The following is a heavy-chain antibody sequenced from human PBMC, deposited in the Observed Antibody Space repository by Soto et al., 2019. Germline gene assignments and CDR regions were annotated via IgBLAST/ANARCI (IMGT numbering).Heavy chain of an antibody. CDR3: TRSIITTAGTDAFDL. Sequence: QVQLVQSGAEVKKPGASVRVSCKASAYTFTGYYVHWVRQAPGQGPEWMGMINPSRGGTDYAQKFQGRVTMTRDTSTTTVYMELSSLRSEDTAIYYCTRSIITTAGTDAFDLWGQGTLVTVSS. V-gene: IGHV1-46*03. CDR2: INPSRGGT. CDR1: AYTFTGYY. J-gene: IGHJ3*01. D-gene: IGHD6-13*01.